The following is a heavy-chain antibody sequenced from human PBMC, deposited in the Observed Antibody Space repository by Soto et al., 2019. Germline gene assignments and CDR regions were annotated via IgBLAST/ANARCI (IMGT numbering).Heavy chain of an antibody. D-gene: IGHD3-10*01. V-gene: IGHV3-23*01. Sequence: EVQLLESGGGLVQPGGSLRLSCAASGFTFSSYAMSWVRQAPGKGLEWVSAISGSGGSTYYADSVKGRFTISRDNSKNTLYLQMNSLRAEDTAVYYCAKAGGSGSYYKGLCDYWGQGTLVTVSS. CDR1: GFTFSSYA. CDR3: AKAGGSGSYYKGLCDY. CDR2: ISGSGGST. J-gene: IGHJ4*02.